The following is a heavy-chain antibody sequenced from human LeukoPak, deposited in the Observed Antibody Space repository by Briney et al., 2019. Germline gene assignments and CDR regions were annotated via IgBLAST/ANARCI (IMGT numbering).Heavy chain of an antibody. CDR1: GGSFSGYY. J-gene: IGHJ4*02. V-gene: IGHV4-34*01. Sequence: SETLSLTCAVSGGSFSGYYWSWIRQPPGEGLEWIGEINHSGSTNCNPSLKSRVTISVDTSKNQFSLKLNSVTAADTAVYYRAREGPIYYGSGSYYSGFDYWGQGTLVTVSS. D-gene: IGHD3-10*01. CDR2: INHSGST. CDR3: AREGPIYYGSGSYYSGFDY.